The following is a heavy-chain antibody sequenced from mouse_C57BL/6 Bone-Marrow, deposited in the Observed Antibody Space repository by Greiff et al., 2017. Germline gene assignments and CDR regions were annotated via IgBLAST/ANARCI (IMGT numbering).Heavy chain of an antibody. J-gene: IGHJ3*01. Sequence: QVQLQQSGAELARPGASVKMSCKASGYTFTSYTMHWVKQRPGQGLEWIGYINPSSGYTKYNQKFKDKATLNADKSSSTAYMQLGSLTSEDSAVYYCARGGSLFAYWGQGTLVTVSA. V-gene: IGHV1-4*01. CDR2: INPSSGYT. CDR3: ARGGSLFAY. CDR1: GYTFTSYT.